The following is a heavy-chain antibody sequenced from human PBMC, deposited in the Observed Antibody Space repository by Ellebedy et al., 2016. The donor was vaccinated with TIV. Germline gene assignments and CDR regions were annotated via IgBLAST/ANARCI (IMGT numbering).Heavy chain of an antibody. Sequence: AASVKVSCKTSGYTFITNNIHWVRQAPGQGLEWLGTISSSVGSTSYAQRFQGRVTVTRDTSASTVYMELSSLTSEDTAVYYCARDFHNWNYGDHWGQGTLVTVSS. V-gene: IGHV1-46*01. CDR2: ISSSVGST. J-gene: IGHJ4*02. D-gene: IGHD1-7*01. CDR3: ARDFHNWNYGDH. CDR1: GYTFITNN.